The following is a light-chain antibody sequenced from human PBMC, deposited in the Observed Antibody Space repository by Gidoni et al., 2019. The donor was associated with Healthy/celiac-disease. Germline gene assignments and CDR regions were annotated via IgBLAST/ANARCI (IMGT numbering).Light chain of an antibody. J-gene: IGLJ1*01. CDR2: DVS. CDR3: SSYTSSSTLYV. CDR1: SSDVGGYNY. Sequence: QSALTQPVSVSGSPGQSITISCTGTSSDVGGYNYVSWYQQHPGKAPKLMIYDVSNRPSGVSKRFSGSKSGNTASLTISGLQAEDEADYYCSSYTSSSTLYVFGTGTKVTVL. V-gene: IGLV2-14*03.